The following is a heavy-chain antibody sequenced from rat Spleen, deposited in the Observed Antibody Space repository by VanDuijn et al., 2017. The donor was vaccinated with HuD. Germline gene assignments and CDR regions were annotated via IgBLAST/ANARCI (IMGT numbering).Heavy chain of an antibody. Sequence: QVQLKETGPGLVQPTQTLSITCTVSGFSLTSYYMQWVRQTPGKGLEWMGFIRSGGSTEYNSEFKSRLSISRDTSKNQVFLKMNSLKTEDTGVYYCARGGTTAPGYFDYWGQGVMVTVSS. V-gene: IGHV2-65*01. D-gene: IGHD1-8*01. CDR3: ARGGTTAPGYFDY. CDR2: IRSGGST. CDR1: GFSLTSYY. J-gene: IGHJ2*01.